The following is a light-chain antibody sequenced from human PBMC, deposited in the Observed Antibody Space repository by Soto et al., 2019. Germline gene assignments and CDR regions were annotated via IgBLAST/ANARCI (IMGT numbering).Light chain of an antibody. CDR3: QSYDSSLSAL. J-gene: IGLJ2*01. CDR2: GNN. Sequence: QSVLTQPPSVSGAPGQRVTISCTGSSSNIGAGYDVHWYQQLPGTAPKLLIYGNNKRPSGVPDRFSGSKSGTSASLDITGLQAEDEADYYCQSYDSSLSALFGGGTKLTVL. CDR1: SSNIGAGYD. V-gene: IGLV1-40*01.